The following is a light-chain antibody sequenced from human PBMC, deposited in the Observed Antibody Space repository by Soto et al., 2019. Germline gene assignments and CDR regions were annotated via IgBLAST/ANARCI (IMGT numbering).Light chain of an antibody. J-gene: IGKJ1*01. CDR2: GAS. CDR1: QSISDT. Sequence: EIVMTPSPATLSVSPGGRATLSCRASQSISDTLAWYQQKPGQAPRLLIYGASRRATGFPARFSGSGSGTDFTLTISSLQSEDFAVYYCQQYYSTPWTFGQGTKVEIK. CDR3: QQYYSTPWT. V-gene: IGKV3-15*01.